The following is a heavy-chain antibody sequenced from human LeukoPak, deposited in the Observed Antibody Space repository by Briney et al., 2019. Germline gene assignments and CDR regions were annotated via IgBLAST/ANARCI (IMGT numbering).Heavy chain of an antibody. CDR3: AAQTRSAVAGTGDY. Sequence: PGGSLRLSCAASGFTFYSYAMSWVRQAPGKGLEGVSSISDSGGRTNYADSVSGRFIIPRDNSKNTLYLQLNSLRAEDTAVYYCAAQTRSAVAGTGDYWGQGTLVTVSS. CDR1: GFTFYSYA. V-gene: IGHV3-23*01. D-gene: IGHD6-19*01. CDR2: ISDSGGRT. J-gene: IGHJ4*02.